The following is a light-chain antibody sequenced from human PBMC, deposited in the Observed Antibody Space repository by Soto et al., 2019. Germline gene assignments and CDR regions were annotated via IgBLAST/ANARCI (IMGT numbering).Light chain of an antibody. CDR1: NSDVGGYDF. CDR2: EVT. CDR3: SSYTRSSTPYV. J-gene: IGLJ1*01. Sequence: QSVLTQPASVSGSPGQSITIFCTGTNSDVGGYDFVSWYQQHPGKAPKLLIYEVTNRPSGVSDRFSGSKSGNTASLSIYGLQAEDEADYYCSSYTRSSTPYVYGTGTKVTVL. V-gene: IGLV2-14*01.